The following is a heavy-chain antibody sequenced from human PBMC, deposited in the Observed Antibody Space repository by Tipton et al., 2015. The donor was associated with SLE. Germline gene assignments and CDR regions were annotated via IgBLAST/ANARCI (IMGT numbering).Heavy chain of an antibody. Sequence: SLRLSCAASGFTFNTHGMSWLRQAPGKGLEWVSAITDSGDGANYADSVKGRFTISRDNSKKTLYLQMNSLRVEDTAIYYCAPAQGMIVPNDVFDFGGQGTMVTVSS. CDR2: ITDSGDGA. J-gene: IGHJ3*01. D-gene: IGHD3-22*01. CDR3: APAQGMIVPNDVFDF. V-gene: IGHV3-23*01. CDR1: GFTFNTHG.